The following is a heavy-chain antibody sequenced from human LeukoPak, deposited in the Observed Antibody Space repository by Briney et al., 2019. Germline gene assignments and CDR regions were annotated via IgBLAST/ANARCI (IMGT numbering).Heavy chain of an antibody. CDR3: ARVRRYYDILTGYYIVGYFDY. V-gene: IGHV4-59*01. D-gene: IGHD3-9*01. CDR1: GGSISSYY. Sequence: SETLSLTCTVSGGSISSYYWSWIRQPPGKGLEWIGYIYYSGSTNYNPSLKSRVTISVDTSKNQFSLKLSSVTAADTAVYYCARVRRYYDILTGYYIVGYFDYWGQGTLVTVSS. CDR2: IYYSGST. J-gene: IGHJ4*02.